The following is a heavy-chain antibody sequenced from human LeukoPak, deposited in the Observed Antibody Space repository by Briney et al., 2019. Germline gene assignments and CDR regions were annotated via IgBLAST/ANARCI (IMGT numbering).Heavy chain of an antibody. Sequence: GGSLRLSCAASGFVFSNYGMHWVRQAPGMGLEWLAVIWPDGTIQYYADSVKGRFTISRDNSRNTLYLQLSGLRVDDSAVYYCARHNHEWGWGCWGQGAQVTVSS. CDR2: IWPDGTIQ. CDR3: ARHNHEWGWGC. CDR1: GFVFSNYG. D-gene: IGHD2-15*01. J-gene: IGHJ4*02. V-gene: IGHV3-33*03.